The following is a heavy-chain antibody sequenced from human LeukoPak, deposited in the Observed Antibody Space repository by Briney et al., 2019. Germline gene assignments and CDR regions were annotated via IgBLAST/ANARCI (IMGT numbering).Heavy chain of an antibody. J-gene: IGHJ5*02. CDR1: GYTFTSYD. CDR2: MNPNSGNT. V-gene: IGHV1-8*01. CDR3: ARDIAAAGKANWFDP. Sequence: ASVKVSCKASGYTFTSYDINWVRQATGQGLEWMGWMNPNSGNTGYAQKFQGRVTMTRNTSISTAYMELSSLRSKDTAVYYCARDIAAAGKANWFDPWGQGTLVTVSS. D-gene: IGHD6-13*01.